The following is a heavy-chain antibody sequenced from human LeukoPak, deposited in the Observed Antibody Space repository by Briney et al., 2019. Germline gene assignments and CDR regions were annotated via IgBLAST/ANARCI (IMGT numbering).Heavy chain of an antibody. CDR2: INADGSST. CDR1: GFTFSGDW. CDR3: ASQQSFHYYYMDV. V-gene: IGHV3-74*01. J-gene: IGHJ6*03. Sequence: GGSLRLSCAASGFTFSGDWMHWVRQAPGKGLVWVSSINADGSSTSYADSMKGRFTISRDNAKNTLYLQMNSLRAEDTAVYYCASQQSFHYYYMDVWGKGTTVTVSS. D-gene: IGHD2/OR15-2a*01.